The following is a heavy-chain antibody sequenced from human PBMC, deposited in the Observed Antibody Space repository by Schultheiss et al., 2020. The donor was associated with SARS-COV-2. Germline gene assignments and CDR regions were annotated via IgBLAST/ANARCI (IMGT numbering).Heavy chain of an antibody. J-gene: IGHJ4*02. V-gene: IGHV4-39*01. CDR1: GGSISSSSYY. D-gene: IGHD2-15*01. Sequence: SQTLSLTCTVSGGSISSSSYYWGWIRQPPGKGLEWIGYIYYSGSTYYNPSLKSRVTISINTSKNQFSLKLTSVTAADTAVYFCARQNSGGLDSWGQGTLVTVSS. CDR3: ARQNSGGLDS. CDR2: IYYSGST.